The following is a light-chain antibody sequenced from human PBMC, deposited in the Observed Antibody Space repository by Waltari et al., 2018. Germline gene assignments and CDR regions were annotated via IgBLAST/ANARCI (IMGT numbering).Light chain of an antibody. J-gene: IGKJ1*01. CDR3: QQYYSSPRT. Sequence: DIVMTQSPDSLAVSLGERATINCTSSPSVLYSSNNKYYLAWYQHKPGQPPKLLIYWASIRESGVPDRFSGSGSGTDFTLTISSLQAEDVAVYYCQQYYSSPRTFGQGTKVEIK. CDR1: PSVLYSSNNKYY. CDR2: WAS. V-gene: IGKV4-1*01.